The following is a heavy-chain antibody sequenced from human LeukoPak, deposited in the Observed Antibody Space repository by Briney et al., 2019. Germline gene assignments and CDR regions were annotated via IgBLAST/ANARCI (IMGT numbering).Heavy chain of an antibody. CDR2: IKEDGSEK. CDR1: GFTFSSYW. CDR3: AIYDSSGYYMIDY. J-gene: IGHJ4*02. Sequence: GGSLRLSCAASGFTFSSYWMSWVRQAPGKGLEWVANIKEDGSEKYYVDSVKGRFTISRDNAKNSLYLQMNSLRAEDTAVYYCAIYDSSGYYMIDYWGQGTLVTVSS. D-gene: IGHD3-22*01. V-gene: IGHV3-7*01.